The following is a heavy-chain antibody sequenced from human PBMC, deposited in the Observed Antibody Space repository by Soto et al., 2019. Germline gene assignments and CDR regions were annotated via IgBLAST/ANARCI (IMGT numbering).Heavy chain of an antibody. Sequence: EVQLLESGGGLVQPGGSLRLSCAASGFTFSSYAMSWVRQAPGKGLEWVSAISGSVASTYYADSVKGRFTISRDNSKNTLYLQMNSLRAEDTAVYYCSHFDWFIDYWGQGTLVTVSS. D-gene: IGHD3-9*01. V-gene: IGHV3-23*01. CDR2: ISGSVAST. J-gene: IGHJ4*02. CDR1: GFTFSSYA. CDR3: SHFDWFIDY.